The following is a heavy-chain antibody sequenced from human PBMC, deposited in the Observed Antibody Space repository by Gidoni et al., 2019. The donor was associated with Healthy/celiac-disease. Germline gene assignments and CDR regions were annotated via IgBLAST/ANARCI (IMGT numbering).Heavy chain of an antibody. CDR2: ISYDGSNK. CDR1: GFTFSSYA. D-gene: IGHD6-13*01. V-gene: IGHV3-30-3*01. CDR3: ARDQGLSTRSSSWYYFDY. Sequence: QVQLVESGGGVVQPGRSLRLSCAASGFTFSSYAMHWVRPAPGKGLEWVAVISYDGSNKYYADSVKGRFTISRDNSKNTLYLQMNSLRAEDTAVYYCARDQGLSTRSSSWYYFDYWGQGTLVTVSS. J-gene: IGHJ4*02.